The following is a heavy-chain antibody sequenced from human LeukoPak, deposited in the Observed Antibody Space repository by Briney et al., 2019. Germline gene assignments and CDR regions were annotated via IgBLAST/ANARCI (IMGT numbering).Heavy chain of an antibody. V-gene: IGHV4-30-4*01. Sequence: SETLSLTCAVYGGSFSGYYWSWIRQPPGKGLEWIGYIYYSGSTYYNPSLKSRVTISVDTSKNQFSLKLSSVTAADTAVYYCARGSKFTATIWNWDEDYWGQGTLVTVSS. J-gene: IGHJ4*02. CDR1: GGSFSGYY. CDR3: ARGSKFTATIWNWDEDY. CDR2: IYYSGST. D-gene: IGHD5-12*01.